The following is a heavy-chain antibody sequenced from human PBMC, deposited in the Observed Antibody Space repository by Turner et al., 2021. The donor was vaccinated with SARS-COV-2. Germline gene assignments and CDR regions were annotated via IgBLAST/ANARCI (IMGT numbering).Heavy chain of an antibody. Sequence: QVQLVQSGAEVKKPGASVKVSCKASGYTFTSYDINWVRQATGQGLEWMGWMNTNSGNTGYAQKFQGRVTMNRNTSMNTAYMGLSSLRSEDTAVYYCARAAQLTVWFDPWGQGTLVTVSS. D-gene: IGHD3-9*01. J-gene: IGHJ5*02. CDR1: GYTFTSYD. CDR3: ARAAQLTVWFDP. CDR2: MNTNSGNT. V-gene: IGHV1-8*01.